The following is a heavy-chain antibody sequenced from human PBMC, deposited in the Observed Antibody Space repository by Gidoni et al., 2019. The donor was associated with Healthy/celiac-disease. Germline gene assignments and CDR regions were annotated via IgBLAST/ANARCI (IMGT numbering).Heavy chain of an antibody. Sequence: QVQLVESGGGVVQPGRSLRLSCAASGFTFSSYAMHWVRQAPGKGLEWVAVISYDGSNKYYADSVKGRFTISRDNSKNTLYLQMNSLRAEDTAVYYCARDEQYYDSSGYSHGEYFQHWGQGTLVTVSS. CDR2: ISYDGSNK. D-gene: IGHD3-22*01. V-gene: IGHV3-30-3*01. J-gene: IGHJ1*01. CDR1: GFTFSSYA. CDR3: ARDEQYYDSSGYSHGEYFQH.